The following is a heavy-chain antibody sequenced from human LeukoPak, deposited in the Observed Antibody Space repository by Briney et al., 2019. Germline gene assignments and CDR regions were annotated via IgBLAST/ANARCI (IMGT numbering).Heavy chain of an antibody. CDR2: IYYSGST. Sequence: SETLSLTCTVSGGSISSSSYYWGWIRQPPGKGLEWIGSIYYSGSTYYSPSLKSRVTISVGTSKNQFSLKLSSVTAADTAVYYCARDVAPQPFYYYYGMDVWGQGTTVTVSS. CDR1: GGSISSSSYY. CDR3: ARDVAPQPFYYYYGMDV. D-gene: IGHD2-15*01. V-gene: IGHV4-39*02. J-gene: IGHJ6*02.